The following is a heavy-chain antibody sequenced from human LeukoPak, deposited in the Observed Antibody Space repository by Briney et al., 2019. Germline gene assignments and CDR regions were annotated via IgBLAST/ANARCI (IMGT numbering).Heavy chain of an antibody. CDR1: GFTVSSNY. CDR2: IYSGGST. V-gene: IGHV3-66*01. CDR3: ARDWGIAAAGPRRFDY. D-gene: IGHD6-13*01. J-gene: IGHJ4*02. Sequence: GGSLRLSCAASGFTVSSNYMSWVRQAPGKGLEWVSVIYSGGSTYYADSVKGRFTISRDNSKNTLYLRMNSLRAEDTAVYYCARDWGIAAAGPRRFDYWGQGTLVTVSS.